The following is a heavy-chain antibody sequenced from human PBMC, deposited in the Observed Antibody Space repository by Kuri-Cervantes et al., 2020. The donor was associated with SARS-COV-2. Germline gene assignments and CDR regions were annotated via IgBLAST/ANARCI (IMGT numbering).Heavy chain of an antibody. D-gene: IGHD1-1*01. CDR3: ARGGPTILSPFDS. CDR1: GFTFSDYY. V-gene: IGHV3-11*06. CDR2: ITSVSSFM. Sequence: GESLKISCAASGFTFSDYYMSWIRQAPGKGLEWVSSITSVSSFMGYADSLKGRFTISRDNAKNSLYLQMSSLGPEDTAVYYCARGGPTILSPFDSWGPGTLVTVSS. J-gene: IGHJ4*02.